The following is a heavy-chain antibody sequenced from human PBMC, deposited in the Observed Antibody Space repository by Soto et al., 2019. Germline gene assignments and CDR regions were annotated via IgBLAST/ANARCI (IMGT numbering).Heavy chain of an antibody. CDR2: IDPSDSYT. CDR3: ARLWTGYCSGGSCYSDYYYGMDV. J-gene: IGHJ6*02. Sequence: GESLKISCKGSGYIFTSYWISWVLEMPVKVLEWMGRIDPSDSYTNYSPSFQGHVTISADKSISTAYLQWSSLKASDTAMYYCARLWTGYCSGGSCYSDYYYGMDVWGQGTTVTVSS. V-gene: IGHV5-10-1*01. CDR1: GYIFTSYW. D-gene: IGHD2-15*01.